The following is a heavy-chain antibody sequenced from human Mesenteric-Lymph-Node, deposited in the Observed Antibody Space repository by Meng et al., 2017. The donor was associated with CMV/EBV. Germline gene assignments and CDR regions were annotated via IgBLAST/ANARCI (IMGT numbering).Heavy chain of an antibody. CDR1: GFTFSSYW. CDR3: ARVAATDY. CDR2: IKQDGSEK. Sequence: GESLKISCAASGFTFSSYWMSWVRQAPGKGLEWVANIKQDGSEKYYADSVKGRFTISRDNAKNSLYLQMNSLRAEDTAVYYCARVAATDYWGLGTLVTVSS. V-gene: IGHV3-7*01. D-gene: IGHD6-13*01. J-gene: IGHJ4*02.